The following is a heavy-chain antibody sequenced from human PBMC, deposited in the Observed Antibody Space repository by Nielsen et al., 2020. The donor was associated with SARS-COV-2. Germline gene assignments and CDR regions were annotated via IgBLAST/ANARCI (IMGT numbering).Heavy chain of an antibody. V-gene: IGHV3-30*18. Sequence: GESLKISCAASGFTFSSYGMHWVRQAPGKGLEWVAVISYDGSNKYYADSVKGRFTISKDNSKNTLYLQMNSLRAEDTAVYYCAKDRGSSSWTHYGMDVWGQGTTVTVSS. CDR2: ISYDGSNK. D-gene: IGHD6-13*01. J-gene: IGHJ6*02. CDR3: AKDRGSSSWTHYGMDV. CDR1: GFTFSSYG.